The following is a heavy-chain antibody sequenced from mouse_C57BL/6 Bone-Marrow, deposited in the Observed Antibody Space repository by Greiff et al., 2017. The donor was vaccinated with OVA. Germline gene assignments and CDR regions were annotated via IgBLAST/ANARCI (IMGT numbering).Heavy chain of an antibody. Sequence: QVQLQQPGAELVRPGSSVKLSCKASGYTFTSYWIGWAKQRPGHGLEWIGDIYPGGGYTNYNEKFKGKATLTADKSSSTAYMQFSSLTSEDSAIYYCALLTTVVATRYFDVWGTGTTVTVSS. V-gene: IGHV1-63*01. CDR3: ALLTTVVATRYFDV. D-gene: IGHD1-1*01. CDR1: GYTFTSYW. J-gene: IGHJ1*03. CDR2: IYPGGGYT.